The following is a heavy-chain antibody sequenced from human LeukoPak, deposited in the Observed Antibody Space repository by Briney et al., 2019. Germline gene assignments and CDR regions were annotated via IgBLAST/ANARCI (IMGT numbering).Heavy chain of an antibody. CDR1: GGSISSTTYY. Sequence: PSETLSLTCSVFGGSISSTTYYWVWIRQPPGKGLECIASIHYTGRAYYNPSLKSRATISADTSKNHFSLKLSSVTAADTAVYYCARDTADYGGNGIDYWGQGTLVTVSS. D-gene: IGHD4-23*01. J-gene: IGHJ4*02. CDR2: IHYTGRA. CDR3: ARDTADYGGNGIDY. V-gene: IGHV4-39*02.